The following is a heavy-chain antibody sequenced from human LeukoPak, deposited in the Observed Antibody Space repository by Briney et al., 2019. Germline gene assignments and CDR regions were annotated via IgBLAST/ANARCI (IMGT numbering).Heavy chain of an antibody. CDR2: ISSSSSTI. CDR3: AKDNRRHYTSGPNPDSLH. Sequence: GGSLRLSCAASGFTFSSYSMNWVRQAPGKGLEWVSYISSSSSTIYYADSVKGRFTISRDNAKNSLYLQMDSLRVEDTAFYYCAKDNRRHYTSGPNPDSLHWGQGALVTVSS. CDR1: GFTFSSYS. D-gene: IGHD6-19*01. J-gene: IGHJ4*02. V-gene: IGHV3-48*04.